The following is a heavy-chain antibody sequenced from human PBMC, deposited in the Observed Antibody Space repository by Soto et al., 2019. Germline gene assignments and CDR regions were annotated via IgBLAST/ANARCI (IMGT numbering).Heavy chain of an antibody. CDR3: ARGTDGYNSPYFHY. CDR2: IYYSGST. CDR1: GGSISSGGYY. D-gene: IGHD5-12*01. V-gene: IGHV4-31*03. Sequence: SETLSLTCTVSGGSISSGGYYWSWIRQHPGKGLEWIGYIYYSGSTYYNPSLKSRVTISVDTSKNQFSLKLSSVTAADTAVYYCARGTDGYNSPYFHYCGQGTLVTVSS. J-gene: IGHJ4*02.